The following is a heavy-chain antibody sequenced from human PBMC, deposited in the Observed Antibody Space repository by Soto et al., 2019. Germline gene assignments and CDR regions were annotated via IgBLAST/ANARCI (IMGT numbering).Heavy chain of an antibody. D-gene: IGHD6-19*01. Sequence: GGSLRLSCAASGFTFSSYGMHWVRQAPGKGLEWVAVIWYDGSNKYYADSVKGRFTISRDNSKNTLYLQMNSLRAEDTAVYYCAREGRGSSGWYALYYFDYWGQGTLVTVSS. V-gene: IGHV3-33*01. J-gene: IGHJ4*02. CDR3: AREGRGSSGWYALYYFDY. CDR1: GFTFSSYG. CDR2: IWYDGSNK.